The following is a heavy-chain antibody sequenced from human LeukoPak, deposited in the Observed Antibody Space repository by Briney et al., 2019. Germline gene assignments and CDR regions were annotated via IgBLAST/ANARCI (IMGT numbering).Heavy chain of an antibody. CDR2: FRDHGSNK. CDR3: AKDHCGSCSGDDYFDH. D-gene: IGHD2-15*01. Sequence: GGSLGLSFAGSGFTFIPLAIHWARQPPAKGLEWGPFFRDHGSNKYYAESVKGRFTISRDNSKNTLHLQMKSLRAEDTAVYYCAKDHCGSCSGDDYFDHWGQGALVTVSS. CDR1: GFTFIPLA. V-gene: IGHV3-30*02. J-gene: IGHJ4*02.